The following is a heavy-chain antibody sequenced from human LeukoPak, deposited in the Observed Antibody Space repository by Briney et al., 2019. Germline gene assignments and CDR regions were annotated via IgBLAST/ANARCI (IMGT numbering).Heavy chain of an antibody. V-gene: IGHV3-11*01. CDR1: GFRFSSYA. D-gene: IGHD3-10*01. J-gene: IGHJ4*02. CDR3: ARDQEKVLLWFGESFDY. Sequence: GGSLRLSCAASGFRFSSYAMSWIRQAPGKGLEWVSYISSSGSTIYYADSVKGRFTISRDNAKNSLYLQMNSLRAEDTAVYYCARDQEKVLLWFGESFDYWGQGTLVTVSS. CDR2: ISSSGSTI.